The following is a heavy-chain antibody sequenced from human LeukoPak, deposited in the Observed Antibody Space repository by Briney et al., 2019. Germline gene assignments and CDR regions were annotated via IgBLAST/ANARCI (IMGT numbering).Heavy chain of an antibody. J-gene: IGHJ4*02. Sequence: SQTLSLTCTVSGGSISSGGYYWSWIRQPPGKGLEWIGYIYHSGSTYYNPSLKSRVTISVDRSKNQFSLKLSSVTAADTAVYYCARAEMATIFDYWGQGTLVTVSS. CDR1: GGSISSGGYY. CDR2: IYHSGST. V-gene: IGHV4-30-2*01. CDR3: ARAEMATIFDY. D-gene: IGHD5-24*01.